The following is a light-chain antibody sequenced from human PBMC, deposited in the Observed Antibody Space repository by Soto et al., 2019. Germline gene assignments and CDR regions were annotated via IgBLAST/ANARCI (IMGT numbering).Light chain of an antibody. Sequence: QSALTQPASVSGSPGQSITISCTGTSSDVGGYDYVSWYQQLPGKAPKLLIYDVNNRPSGVSNRFSGSKSGNTASLTISGLQAEDEADYYCSSYTDSSTFVFGTGTKGHRP. CDR3: SSYTDSSTFV. CDR1: SSDVGGYDY. CDR2: DVN. J-gene: IGLJ1*01. V-gene: IGLV2-14*01.